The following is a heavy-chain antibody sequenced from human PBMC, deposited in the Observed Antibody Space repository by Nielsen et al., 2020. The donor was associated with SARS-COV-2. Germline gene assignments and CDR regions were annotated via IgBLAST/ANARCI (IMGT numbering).Heavy chain of an antibody. D-gene: IGHD6-19*01. CDR2: IYYSGST. CDR3: ARGRGIAVAGTGVLTFDP. CDR1: GDSMSGNY. Sequence: SETLSLTCSVSGDSMSGNYWSWIRQPPGKGLEWIGYIYYSGSTNYNPSLKSRVTISVDTSKNQFSLKLSSVTAADTAVYYCARGRGIAVAGTGVLTFDPWGHGILVTVSS. J-gene: IGHJ5*02. V-gene: IGHV4-59*12.